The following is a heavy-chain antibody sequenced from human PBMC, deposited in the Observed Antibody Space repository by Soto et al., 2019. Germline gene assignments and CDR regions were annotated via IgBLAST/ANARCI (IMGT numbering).Heavy chain of an antibody. CDR3: ARMGEGSWTPTAWFDP. J-gene: IGHJ5*02. D-gene: IGHD6-13*01. CDR2: IYYSGST. V-gene: IGHV4-39*01. Sequence: QLQLQESGPGLVKPSETLSLTCTVSGGSISSSSYYWGWIRQPPGKGLEWIGSIYYSGSTYYNPSLKSRVTISVDMSKNQFSLKLSSVTAADTAVYYCARMGEGSWTPTAWFDPWGQGTLVTVSS. CDR1: GGSISSSSYY.